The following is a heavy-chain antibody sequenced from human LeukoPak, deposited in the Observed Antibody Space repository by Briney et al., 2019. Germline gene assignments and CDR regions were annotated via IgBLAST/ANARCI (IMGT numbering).Heavy chain of an antibody. Sequence: ASVKVSCEASGYTFTSYGISWVRQAPGQGLEWMGWISAYNGNTNYAQKLQGRVTMTTDTSTSTAYMELRSLRSDDTAVYYCARDHPFKTGTTGPDAFDIWGQGTMVTVSS. D-gene: IGHD1-1*01. CDR3: ARDHPFKTGTTGPDAFDI. J-gene: IGHJ3*02. CDR1: GYTFTSYG. CDR2: ISAYNGNT. V-gene: IGHV1-18*01.